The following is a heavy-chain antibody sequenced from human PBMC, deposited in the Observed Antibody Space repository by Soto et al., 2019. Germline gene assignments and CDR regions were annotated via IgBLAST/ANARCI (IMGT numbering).Heavy chain of an antibody. V-gene: IGHV1-69*06. CDR3: ARATGTLRSRNCDY. CDR2: IIPIFGTA. Sequence: EASVKVSCKASGGTFSSYAISWVRQAPGQGLEWMGGIIPIFGTANYAQKFQGRVTITADKSTSTAYMELSSLRSEDTAVYYCARATGTLRSRNCDYWGQGSLVTVSS. J-gene: IGHJ4*02. D-gene: IGHD1-1*01. CDR1: GGTFSSYA.